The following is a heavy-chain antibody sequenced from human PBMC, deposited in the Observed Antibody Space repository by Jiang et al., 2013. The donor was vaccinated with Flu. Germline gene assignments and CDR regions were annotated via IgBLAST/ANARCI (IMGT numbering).Heavy chain of an antibody. CDR1: GYPFSSYD. V-gene: IGHV1-8*01. Sequence: SGAEVKKPGASVRVSCKASGYPFSSYDINWVRQVTGQGFEWMGWMSPKTGNTGFAQKFQGRVTMTRDTSIGTAYMDLTSLTSDDTAFYYCTRGPPNWGFDYWGQGTLVTVSS. CDR2: MSPKTGNT. CDR3: TRGPPNWGFDY. J-gene: IGHJ4*02. D-gene: IGHD7-27*01.